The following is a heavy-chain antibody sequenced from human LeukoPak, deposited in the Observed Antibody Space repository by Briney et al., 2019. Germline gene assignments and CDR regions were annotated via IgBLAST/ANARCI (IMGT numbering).Heavy chain of an antibody. CDR1: GFTFSSYA. D-gene: IGHD5-18*01. J-gene: IGHJ4*02. Sequence: PGGSLRLSCAASGFTFSSYAMNWVRQAPGKGLEWVSAISGSGGTTYYADSVKGRFTISRDNSKNTLYLQMKSLRAEDTAVYYCAKGFSYGFEYWGQGTLVTVSS. CDR2: ISGSGGTT. V-gene: IGHV3-23*01. CDR3: AKGFSYGFEY.